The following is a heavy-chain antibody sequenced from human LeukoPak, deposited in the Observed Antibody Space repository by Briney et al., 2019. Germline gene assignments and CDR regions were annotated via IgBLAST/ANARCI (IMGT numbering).Heavy chain of an antibody. Sequence: QTGGSLRLSCAASGFTFSSYAMSWVRQAPGKGLEWVSTLTGSGATTYYADSVKGRFTISRDNSKNTLYLQMNSLRAEDTAVYYCAKDCFLIDYWGQGTLVTVSS. V-gene: IGHV3-23*01. D-gene: IGHD2-21*01. CDR2: LTGSGATT. J-gene: IGHJ4*02. CDR3: AKDCFLIDY. CDR1: GFTFSSYA.